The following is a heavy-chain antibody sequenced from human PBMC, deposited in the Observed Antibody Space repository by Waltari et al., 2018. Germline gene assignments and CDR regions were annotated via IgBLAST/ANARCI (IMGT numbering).Heavy chain of an antibody. CDR1: GLTFSTYW. CDR3: SVSLNH. V-gene: IGHV3-7*01. J-gene: IGHJ5*02. Sequence: EVQLVESGGGLVQPGGSLRLSCAASGLTFSTYWMDWVRQAPGKGLEWVANIKQDGSESHYVDSVKGRFTISRDNAQNLLYLQINSLRDEDTAVYYCSVSLNHWGQGTLVTVSS. CDR2: IKQDGSES.